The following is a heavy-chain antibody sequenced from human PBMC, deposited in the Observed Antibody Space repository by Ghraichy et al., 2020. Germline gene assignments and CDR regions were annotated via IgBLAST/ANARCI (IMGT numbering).Heavy chain of an antibody. CDR2: INTNTGNP. CDR1: GYTFTSYA. Sequence: ASVKVSCKASGYTFTSYAMNWVRQAPGQGLEWMGWINTNTGNPTYAQGFTGRFVFSLDTSVSTAYLQISSLKAEDTAVYYCARDGEGYCSGGSCLYGMDVWGQGTTVTVSS. J-gene: IGHJ6*02. D-gene: IGHD2-15*01. V-gene: IGHV7-4-1*02. CDR3: ARDGEGYCSGGSCLYGMDV.